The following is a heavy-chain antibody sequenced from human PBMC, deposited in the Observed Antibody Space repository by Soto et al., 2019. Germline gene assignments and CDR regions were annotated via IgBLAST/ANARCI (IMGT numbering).Heavy chain of an antibody. CDR1: GYTFTRYG. V-gene: IGHV1-18*01. D-gene: IGHD3-16*01. J-gene: IGHJ6*02. CDR2: SNTYTGNT. Sequence: QVQLVQSGAEVKNPGASVKVSCKASGYTFTRYGIGWARQAPGQGLGWMGWSNTYTGNTNYAQNVQGRVTLTTDTXXSTAYMELRSLRSNDTAIYYCAMVDVYVTPSPQDVWGQGTTVIVSS. CDR3: AMVDVYVTPSPQDV.